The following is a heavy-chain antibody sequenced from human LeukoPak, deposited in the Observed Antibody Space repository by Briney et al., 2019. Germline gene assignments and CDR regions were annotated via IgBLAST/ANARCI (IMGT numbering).Heavy chain of an antibody. D-gene: IGHD3-10*01. CDR1: GYSISSGYY. Sequence: SETLSLTCTVSGYSISSGYYWGWIRQPPGKGLEWIGSIYHSGSTYYNPSLKSRVTISVDTSKNQFSLKLSSVTAADTAVYYCARGGLYGSGSYRYWGQGTLVTVSS. CDR2: IYHSGST. J-gene: IGHJ4*02. CDR3: ARGGLYGSGSYRY. V-gene: IGHV4-38-2*02.